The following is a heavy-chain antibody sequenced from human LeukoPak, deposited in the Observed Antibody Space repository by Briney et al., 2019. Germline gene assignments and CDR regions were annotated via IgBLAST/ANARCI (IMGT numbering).Heavy chain of an antibody. J-gene: IGHJ6*02. CDR3: ASSSIAARRDYYGTDV. CDR1: GGSISSYY. Sequence: PSETLSLTCTVSGGSISSYYWSWIRQPPGKGLEWIGYIYYSGSTNYNPSLKSRVIISVDTSQNQFSLKLSSVTAADPAVYYCASSSIAARRDYYGTDVWGQGTTVTVSS. V-gene: IGHV4-59*08. CDR2: IYYSGST. D-gene: IGHD6-6*01.